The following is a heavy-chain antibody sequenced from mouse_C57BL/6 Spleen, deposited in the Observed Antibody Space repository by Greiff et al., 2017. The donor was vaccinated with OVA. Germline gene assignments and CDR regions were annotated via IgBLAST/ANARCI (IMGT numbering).Heavy chain of an antibody. CDR1: GYAFTNYL. D-gene: IGHD1-1*01. CDR3: ARREGLRSFAY. CDR2: INPGSGGT. V-gene: IGHV1-54*01. Sequence: VQGVESGAELVRPGTSVKVSCKASGYAFTNYLIEWVKQRPGQGLEWIGVINPGSGGTNYNEKFKGKATLTADKSSSTAYMQLSSLTSEDSAVYFCARREGLRSFAYWGQGTLVTVSA. J-gene: IGHJ3*01.